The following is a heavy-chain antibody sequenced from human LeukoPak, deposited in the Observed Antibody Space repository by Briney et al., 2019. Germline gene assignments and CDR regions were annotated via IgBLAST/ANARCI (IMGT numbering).Heavy chain of an antibody. CDR1: GFTFSAYG. Sequence: PGGSLRLSCAVSGFTFSAYGMHWVRQAPGKGLEWVAVIWYDGSKRYYADSVKGRFSVSRDNGKDTLFLQMNSLRAEDTAVYYCVQEGPRGLAFDIWGQGTKVTVSS. V-gene: IGHV3-33*03. J-gene: IGHJ3*02. CDR2: IWYDGSKR. CDR3: VQEGPRGLAFDI.